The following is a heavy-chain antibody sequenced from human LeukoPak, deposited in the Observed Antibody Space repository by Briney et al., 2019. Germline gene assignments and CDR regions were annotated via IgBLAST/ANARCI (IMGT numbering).Heavy chain of an antibody. J-gene: IGHJ4*02. CDR2: LIPVLGMS. V-gene: IGHV1-69*10. CDR3: ARDRGGGFDLAFFDH. CDR1: GGSFSTYA. D-gene: IGHD5-12*01. Sequence: ASVNVSCKSSGGSFSTYAVNWVRQAPGQGLEWMGGLIPVLGMSHYAPGFQGRVTLTADRSTNTAYMELDRLTSDDTAVYFCARDRGGGFDLAFFDHWGQGTLVTVSS.